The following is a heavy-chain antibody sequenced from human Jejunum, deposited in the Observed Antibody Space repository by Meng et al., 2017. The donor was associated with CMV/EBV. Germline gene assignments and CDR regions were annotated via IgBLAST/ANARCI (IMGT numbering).Heavy chain of an antibody. J-gene: IGHJ4*02. Sequence: ATSGFTFDTYGISWVRQAPGKGLEWVSSISISSYTYYADSVKGRFTISRDNAKNSLYLQMNSLRAEDTAVYYCARVVKGGNYLEYWGQGTRVTVSS. CDR3: ARVVKGGNYLEY. D-gene: IGHD4-23*01. CDR2: ISISSYT. V-gene: IGHV3-21*01. CDR1: GFTFDTYG.